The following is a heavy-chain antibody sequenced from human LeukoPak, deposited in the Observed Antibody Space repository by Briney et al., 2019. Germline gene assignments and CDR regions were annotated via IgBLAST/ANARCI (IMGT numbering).Heavy chain of an antibody. J-gene: IGHJ4*02. CDR1: GFTFSSYA. CDR2: ISGSGGST. V-gene: IGHV3-23*01. Sequence: GGSLRLSCAASGFTFSSYAISWVRQAPGKGLEWVSAISGSGGSTYYADSVKGRFTISRDNSKNTLYLQMNSLRAEDTAVYYCATGGGYDAWTTGFDYWGQGTLVTVSS. CDR3: ATGGGYDAWTTGFDY. D-gene: IGHD5-12*01.